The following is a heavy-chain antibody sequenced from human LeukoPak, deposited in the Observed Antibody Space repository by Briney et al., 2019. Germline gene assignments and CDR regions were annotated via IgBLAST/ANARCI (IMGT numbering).Heavy chain of an antibody. J-gene: IGHJ4*02. CDR2: IKSKTDGGTT. Sequence: GGSLRLSCAASGFTFSNAWMSWVRQAPGKGLEWVGRIKSKTDGGTTDYAAPVKGRFTISRDDSKNTLYLQMNSLRAEDTAVYYCAKDRIYYGNWGQGTLVTVSS. D-gene: IGHD3-10*01. V-gene: IGHV3-15*01. CDR1: GFTFSNAW. CDR3: AKDRIYYGN.